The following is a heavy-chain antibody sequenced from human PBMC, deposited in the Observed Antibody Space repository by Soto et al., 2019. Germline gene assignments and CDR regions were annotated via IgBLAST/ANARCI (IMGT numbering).Heavy chain of an antibody. Sequence: SETLSLTCTVSGGSISSSSYYWGWIRQPPGKGLEWIGSIYYSGNTYYNPSLKSRVTISVDTAKNQFSLKLSSVTAADTAVYYCARQYYFGSGSYYTRPFEFWGQGTLVTVSS. CDR1: GGSISSSSYY. D-gene: IGHD3-10*01. V-gene: IGHV4-39*01. J-gene: IGHJ4*02. CDR2: IYYSGNT. CDR3: ARQYYFGSGSYYTRPFEF.